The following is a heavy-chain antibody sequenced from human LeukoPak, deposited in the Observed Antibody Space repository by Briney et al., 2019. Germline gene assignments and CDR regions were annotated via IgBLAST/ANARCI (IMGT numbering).Heavy chain of an antibody. J-gene: IGHJ4*02. V-gene: IGHV3-66*01. D-gene: IGHD6-13*01. CDR1: GFTVSSNY. CDR2: IYSGGST. Sequence: GGSLRLSCAASGFTVSSNYVSWVRQAPGKGLEWVSVIYSGGSTYYADSVKGRFTISRDNSKNTLYLQMNSLRAEDTAVYYCARDGHLYSSSWYGLGGDYWGQGTLVTVSS. CDR3: ARDGHLYSSSWYGLGGDY.